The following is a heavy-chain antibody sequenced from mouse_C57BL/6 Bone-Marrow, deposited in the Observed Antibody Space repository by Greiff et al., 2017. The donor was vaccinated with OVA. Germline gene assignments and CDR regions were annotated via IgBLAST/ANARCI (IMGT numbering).Heavy chain of an antibody. V-gene: IGHV1-69*01. CDR2: IDPSDSYT. CDR3: AREGFYDGSFAY. D-gene: IGHD2-3*01. CDR1: GYTFTSYW. J-gene: IGHJ3*01. Sequence: VQLQQPGAELVMPGASVKLSCKASGYTFTSYWMHWVKQRPGQGLEWIGEIDPSDSYTNYNQKFKGKSTLTVDKSSSTADMQLSSLTSEDSAVYYCAREGFYDGSFAYWGQGTLVTVSA.